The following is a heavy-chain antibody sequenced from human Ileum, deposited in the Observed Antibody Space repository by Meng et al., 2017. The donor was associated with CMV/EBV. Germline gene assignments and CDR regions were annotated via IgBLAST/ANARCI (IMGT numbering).Heavy chain of an antibody. CDR1: GHPFTNSG. V-gene: IGHV1-18*01. Sequence: QVRVVQSEREGNKPGASGKVSCKPSGHPFTNSGITWVRQAPRQGLEWMGWINTYNDNSNSAQKFQDRFTMTKDTSTRTAHMELRSLTSDDTAVYYCARVQLSGVFDYWGQGTLVPSPQ. J-gene: IGHJ4*02. CDR3: ARVQLSGVFDY. D-gene: IGHD1-26*01. CDR2: INTYNDNS.